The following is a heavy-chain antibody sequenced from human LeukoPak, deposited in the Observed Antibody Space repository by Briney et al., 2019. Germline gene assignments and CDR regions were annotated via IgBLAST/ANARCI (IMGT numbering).Heavy chain of an antibody. V-gene: IGHV3-23*01. D-gene: IGHD3-22*01. CDR1: GFTFSSYA. CDR2: ISASGGTT. Sequence: PGGSLRLSCAASGFTFSSYAMSWVRQAAGKGLEWVSAISASGGTTYYADSVKGRFTISRDNSKNTLYLQMNSLRAEDTAVYYCAKDLSSGYPYYFDYWGQGTLVTVSS. J-gene: IGHJ4*02. CDR3: AKDLSSGYPYYFDY.